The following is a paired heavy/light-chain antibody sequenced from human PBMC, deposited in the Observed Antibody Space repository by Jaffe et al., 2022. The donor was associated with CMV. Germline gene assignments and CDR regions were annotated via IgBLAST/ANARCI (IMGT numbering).Light chain of an antibody. Sequence: QSVLTQSPSASVTPGQRVTISCSGSSSNIGGNIVNWYQQLSGTAPKLLIYNNNQRPSGVPDRFSGSKSGTSASLAISGLQSEDEADYYCAAWDDSLHAYVFGAATTVTVL. V-gene: IGLV1-44*01. CDR1: SSNIGGNI. J-gene: IGLJ1*01. CDR2: NNN. CDR3: AAWDDSLHAYV.
Heavy chain of an antibody. Sequence: QVQLVQSGAEVKKPGASVKISCKASGYTFASYYMHWVRQAPGQGLEWMGIIKPSGGGTTYVQKFKGRVTMTRDTSTTTVYMELNSLRSEDTAVYYCAREPAEGYCFDYWGQGTLVTVSS. D-gene: IGHD2-15*01. CDR3: AREPAEGYCFDY. CDR1: GYTFASYY. V-gene: IGHV1-46*01. J-gene: IGHJ4*02. CDR2: IKPSGGGT.